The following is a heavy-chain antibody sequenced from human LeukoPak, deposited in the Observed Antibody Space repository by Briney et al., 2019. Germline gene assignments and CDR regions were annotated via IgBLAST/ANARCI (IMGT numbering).Heavy chain of an antibody. Sequence: WASVKVSCKASGYTFTDHYMHWVRQAPGQGLEWLGWISTYNGNTDYAQKFQGRVTMTTDTSTSTAYMELRSLRSDDTAVYYCARGLGTYPEIPLDSWGQGTPVTVSS. J-gene: IGHJ4*02. CDR2: ISTYNGNT. CDR3: ARGLGTYPEIPLDS. D-gene: IGHD3-16*02. V-gene: IGHV1-18*04. CDR1: GYTFTDHY.